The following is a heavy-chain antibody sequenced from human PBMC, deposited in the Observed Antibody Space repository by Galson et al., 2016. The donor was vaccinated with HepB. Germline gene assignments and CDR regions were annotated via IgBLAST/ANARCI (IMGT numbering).Heavy chain of an antibody. Sequence: SVKVPCKASGYTFTDYYIHWVRQAPGQGLEWMGSINSNSGATNHAQKFQGRVAMTRDTSISTAYMHLNMLIFDDTAMYYCARSRRLYTGDYWGQGTLVTVSS. CDR1: GYTFTDYY. CDR3: ARSRRLYTGDY. J-gene: IGHJ4*02. V-gene: IGHV1-2*02. D-gene: IGHD3-16*01. CDR2: INSNSGAT.